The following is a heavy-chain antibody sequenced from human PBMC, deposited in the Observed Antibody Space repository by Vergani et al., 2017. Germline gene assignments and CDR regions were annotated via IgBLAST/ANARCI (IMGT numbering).Heavy chain of an antibody. Sequence: EVQLVESGGGLVQPGGSLRLSCAASGFTFSSYWMSWVRQAPGKGLEWVANIKQDGSEKYYVDSVKGRFTISRDNAKNSLYLQMNSLRAEDTAVYYCAKDLSLSGSYGGFDYWGQGTLVTVSS. J-gene: IGHJ4*02. CDR3: AKDLSLSGSYGGFDY. D-gene: IGHD1-26*01. CDR1: GFTFSSYW. CDR2: IKQDGSEK. V-gene: IGHV3-7*03.